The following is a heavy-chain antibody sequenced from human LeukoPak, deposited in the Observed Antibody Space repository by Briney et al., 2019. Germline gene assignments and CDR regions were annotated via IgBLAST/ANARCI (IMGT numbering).Heavy chain of an antibody. Sequence: SETLSLTCTVSGGSISSFHWSWIRQPPGKGLEWIGYIYYSGSTNYNPSLKSRVTISVDTSKNQFSLKLSSVTAADTAVYYCARDPLSSGYYSGWFDPWGQGTLVTVSS. J-gene: IGHJ5*02. CDR3: ARDPLSSGYYSGWFDP. V-gene: IGHV4-59*12. CDR1: GGSISSFH. CDR2: IYYSGST. D-gene: IGHD3-22*01.